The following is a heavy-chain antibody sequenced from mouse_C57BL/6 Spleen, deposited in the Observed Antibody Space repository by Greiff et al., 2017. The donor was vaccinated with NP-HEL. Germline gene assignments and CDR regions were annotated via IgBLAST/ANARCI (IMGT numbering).Heavy chain of an antibody. D-gene: IGHD2-3*01. V-gene: IGHV5-6*01. CDR2: ISSGGSYT. CDR3: ARHVGGYLRSFAY. CDR1: GFTFSSYG. Sequence: EVQLVESGGDLVKPGGSLKLSCAASGFTFSSYGMSWVRQTPDKRLEWVATISSGGSYTYYPDSVKGRFTISRDKAKNTLYLQMSSLKSEETAMYYCARHVGGYLRSFAYWGQGTLVTVSA. J-gene: IGHJ3*01.